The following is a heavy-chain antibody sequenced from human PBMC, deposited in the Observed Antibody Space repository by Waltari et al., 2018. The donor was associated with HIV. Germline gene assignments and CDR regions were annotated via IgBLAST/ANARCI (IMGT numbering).Heavy chain of an antibody. CDR3: ARAGDNWNAEHDY. Sequence: QVQLVQSGVEVKKPGASVKVSCKAFGYNFGNYGFSWVRQAPGQGLEWMGWISAYSGNTKYGQEYQGRVTMTTDTSTSTAYMELRSLTSDDTAIYYCARAGDNWNAEHDYWGQGTLVTVSS. J-gene: IGHJ4*02. V-gene: IGHV1-18*01. D-gene: IGHD1-20*01. CDR2: ISAYSGNT. CDR1: GYNFGNYG.